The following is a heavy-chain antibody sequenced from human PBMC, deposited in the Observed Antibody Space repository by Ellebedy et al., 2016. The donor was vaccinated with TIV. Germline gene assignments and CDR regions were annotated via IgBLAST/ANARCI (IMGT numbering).Heavy chain of an antibody. CDR2: VHYRGYT. V-gene: IGHV4-61*08. J-gene: IGHJ4*02. D-gene: IGHD5-24*01. Sequence: MPSETLSLTCTVSGGSLSSGDYYWNWIRQPPGKGLEWIAYVHYRGYTNYHPSLESRVAISLDTSKNQVSLKLTSVTAADTAVYYCAREGIDGYNYFDYWGRGTLVTVSS. CDR3: AREGIDGYNYFDY. CDR1: GGSLSSGDYY.